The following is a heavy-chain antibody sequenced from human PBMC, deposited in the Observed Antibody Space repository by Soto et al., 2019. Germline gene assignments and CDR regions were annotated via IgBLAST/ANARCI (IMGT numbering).Heavy chain of an antibody. CDR2: IYYSGST. CDR1: GGSISSYY. CDR3: ARGPLEAVGATPWFDP. J-gene: IGHJ5*02. Sequence: QVQLQESGPGLVKPSETLSLTCTVSGGSISSYYWSWIRQPPGKGLEWIGYIYYSGSTNYNPSLKRRVTISVDTSKNQFSLKLSSVTAADTAVYYCARGPLEAVGATPWFDPWGQGTLVTVSS. V-gene: IGHV4-59*01. D-gene: IGHD1-26*01.